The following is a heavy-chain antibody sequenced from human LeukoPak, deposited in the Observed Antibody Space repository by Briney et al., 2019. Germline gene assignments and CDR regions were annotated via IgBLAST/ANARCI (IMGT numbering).Heavy chain of an antibody. J-gene: IGHJ6*03. CDR1: GYTFTSYG. Sequence: ASVKVSCKASGYTFTSYGITWVRQAPGQGLEWMGWISAYNGHTKYAQKVQGRVTMTTDTSTSTAYMELRSLRSDDAAVYYCARGLCSSTSCYGYYYYYYMDVWGKGTTVTISS. V-gene: IGHV1-18*01. CDR2: ISAYNGHT. CDR3: ARGLCSSTSCYGYYYYYYMDV. D-gene: IGHD2-2*01.